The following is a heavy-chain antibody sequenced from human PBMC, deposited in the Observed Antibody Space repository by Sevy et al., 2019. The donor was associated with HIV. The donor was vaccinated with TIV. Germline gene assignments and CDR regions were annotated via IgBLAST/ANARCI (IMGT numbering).Heavy chain of an antibody. CDR1: KITFSNHG. CDR3: AKDRSSSVTTETPDY. D-gene: IGHD4-17*01. J-gene: IGHJ4*02. V-gene: IGHV3-30*18. Sequence: GGSLRRSCAGSKITFSNHGMHWVRQAPGKGLEWVAVISIDGSNRFYADSVKGRFTVSRDNSQNTLYLQMNSLTTEDTAVYYCAKDRSSSVTTETPDYWGQGTLVTVSS. CDR2: ISIDGSNR.